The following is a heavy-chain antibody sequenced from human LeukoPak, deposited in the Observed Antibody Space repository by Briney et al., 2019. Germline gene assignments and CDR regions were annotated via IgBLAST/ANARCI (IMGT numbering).Heavy chain of an antibody. CDR2: IIPIFGTA. Sequence: SVKVSCKASGGTFSSYAISWVRQAPGQGLEWMGGIIPIFGTANYAQKFQGRVTITADKSTSTAYMELSSLRSEDTAVYYCASYCSSTSCPLDYWGQGTLVAVSS. CDR1: GGTFSSYA. J-gene: IGHJ4*02. CDR3: ASYCSSTSCPLDY. V-gene: IGHV1-69*06. D-gene: IGHD2-2*01.